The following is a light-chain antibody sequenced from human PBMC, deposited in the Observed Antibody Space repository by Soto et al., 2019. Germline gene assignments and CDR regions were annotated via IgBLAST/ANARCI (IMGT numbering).Light chain of an antibody. CDR3: QQRYNIPRT. J-gene: IGKJ5*01. V-gene: IGKV1-39*01. CDR2: AAS. CDR1: QTISSW. Sequence: DIQMTHSPSTLSGSVGGRVTITCRASQTISSWLAWYQQKPGKAPNILIYAASTLQSGVPSRFSGGGSGTDFTLTISSLKHEDGATYYCQQRYNIPRTFGQGTRLEIK.